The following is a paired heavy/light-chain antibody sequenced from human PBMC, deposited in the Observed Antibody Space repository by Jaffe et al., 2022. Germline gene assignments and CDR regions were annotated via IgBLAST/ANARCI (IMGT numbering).Light chain of an antibody. Sequence: SYVLTQPPSVSVAPGQTARITCGGNNIGSKSVHWYQQKPGQAPVLVVYDDSDRPSGIPERFSGSNSGNTATLTISRVEAGDEADYYCQVWDSSSDQRVFGGGTKLTVL. CDR3: QVWDSSSDQRV. V-gene: IGLV3-21*02. J-gene: IGLJ3*02. CDR1: NIGSKS. CDR2: DDS.
Heavy chain of an antibody. D-gene: IGHD3-22*01. J-gene: IGHJ3*02. CDR3: ARDYYDSSGYGDDAFDI. CDR2: IYHSGST. Sequence: QVQLQESGPGLVKPSETLSLTCAVSGYSISSGYYWGWIRQPPGKGLEWIGSIYHSGSTYYNPSLKSRVTISVDTSKNQFSLKLSSVTAADTAVYYCARDYYDSSGYGDDAFDIWGQGTMVTVSS. V-gene: IGHV4-38-2*02. CDR1: GYSISSGYY.